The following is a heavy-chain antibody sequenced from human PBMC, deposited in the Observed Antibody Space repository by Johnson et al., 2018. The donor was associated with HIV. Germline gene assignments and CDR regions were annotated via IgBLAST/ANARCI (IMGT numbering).Heavy chain of an antibody. CDR3: TRAPGERWLQQGSHGFDV. J-gene: IGHJ3*01. Sequence: VQLVESGGGVVQPGRSLRLSCTTSGFIFGDYAMTWFRQAPTKGLEWVSFIRSKTYGGTAEYAAFVKGRFTISRDDSKSIAYLQMNSLKTEDTAVDYCTRAPGERWLQQGSHGFDVWSQGTMFTVSS. CDR2: IRSKTYGGTA. D-gene: IGHD5-24*01. V-gene: IGHV3-49*03. CDR1: GFIFGDYA.